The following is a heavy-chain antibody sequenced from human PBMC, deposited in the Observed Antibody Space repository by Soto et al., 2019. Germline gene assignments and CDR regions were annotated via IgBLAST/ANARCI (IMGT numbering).Heavy chain of an antibody. Sequence: SETLSLTCTVSGGSISSYYWSWIRQPAGKGLEWIGRIYTSGSTNYNPSLKSRVTMSVDTSKNQFSLKLSSVTAADTAVYYCARARSLRSAGDYFDYWGQGTLVTVSS. CDR1: GGSISSYY. CDR3: ARARSLRSAGDYFDY. CDR2: IYTSGST. V-gene: IGHV4-4*07. D-gene: IGHD6-19*01. J-gene: IGHJ4*02.